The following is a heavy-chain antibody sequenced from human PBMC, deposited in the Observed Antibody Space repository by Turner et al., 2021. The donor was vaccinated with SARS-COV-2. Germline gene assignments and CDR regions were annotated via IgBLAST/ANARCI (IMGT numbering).Heavy chain of an antibody. CDR3: ARELTNNWFDP. CDR1: GASINSYY. J-gene: IGHJ5*02. D-gene: IGHD3-10*01. Sequence: QVLLQASSPGLVKPSETLSLTCTVSGASINSYYWAWIRQPPGKRLEWIGYIYYRGSTNYNPSLKSRVTISVDTSKNQFSLKLTSVTAADTAVYFCARELTNNWFDPWGQGTLVTVSS. CDR2: IYYRGST. V-gene: IGHV4-59*01.